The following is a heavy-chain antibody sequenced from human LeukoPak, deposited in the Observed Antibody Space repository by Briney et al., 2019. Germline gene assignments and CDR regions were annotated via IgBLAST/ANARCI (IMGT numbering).Heavy chain of an antibody. CDR1: GGSISSYY. V-gene: IGHV4-59*01. Sequence: SETLSLTCTVSGGSISSYYWSWIRQPPGKGLEWIGYIYYSGSTNYNPSLKSRVTIPVDTSKNQFSLKLSSVTAADTAVYYCASSNGGYFDYWGQGTLVTVSS. CDR2: IYYSGST. D-gene: IGHD7-27*01. CDR3: ASSNGGYFDY. J-gene: IGHJ4*02.